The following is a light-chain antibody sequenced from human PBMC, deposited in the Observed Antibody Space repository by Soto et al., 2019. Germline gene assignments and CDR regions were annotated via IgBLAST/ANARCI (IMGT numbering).Light chain of an antibody. CDR1: QGISSY. CDR3: QQLNSYPLT. V-gene: IGKV1-9*01. J-gene: IGKJ4*01. Sequence: DIQLTQSPSFLSASLGDRVTITCRASQGISSYLAWYQQKPGKAPKVLIYAASTLQSGVPSRFSVSGSGTEFTLTISTLQPEDFATYYCQQLNSYPLTFGGGTKVDIK. CDR2: AAS.